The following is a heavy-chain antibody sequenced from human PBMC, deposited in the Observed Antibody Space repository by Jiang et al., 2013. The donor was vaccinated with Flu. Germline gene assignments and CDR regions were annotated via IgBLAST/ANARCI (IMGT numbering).Heavy chain of an antibody. V-gene: IGHV4-59*01. J-gene: IGHJ3*02. CDR3: ARDVSSGWEDDAFDI. D-gene: IGHD6-19*01. CDR2: IYNSESA. Sequence: LLKPSETLSLTCTVSGGSMTSYYWGWIRQPPGKGLEWIAYIYNSESANYNPSLRSRVTISADTSKNQFSLKLTSVTTADTAVYYCARDVSSGWEDDAFDIWGQGTVVTVSS. CDR1: GGSMTSYY.